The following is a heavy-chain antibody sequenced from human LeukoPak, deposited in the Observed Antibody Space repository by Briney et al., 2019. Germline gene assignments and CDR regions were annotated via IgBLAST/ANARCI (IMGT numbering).Heavy chain of an antibody. Sequence: HSGGSLRLSCAASGFTFSSYAMSWVRQAPGKGLEWVSAISGSGGSTYYADSVKGRFTISRDNSKNTLYLQMNSLRAEDTAVYYCARAVGYYYGMDVWGQGTTVTVSS. CDR2: ISGSGGST. D-gene: IGHD1-26*01. CDR1: GFTFSSYA. V-gene: IGHV3-23*01. J-gene: IGHJ6*02. CDR3: ARAVGYYYGMDV.